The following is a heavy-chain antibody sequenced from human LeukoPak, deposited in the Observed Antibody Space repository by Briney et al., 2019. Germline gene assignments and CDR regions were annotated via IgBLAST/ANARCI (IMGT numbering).Heavy chain of an antibody. CDR2: INHSGST. J-gene: IGHJ4*02. CDR3: ARGVWWAFDY. V-gene: IGHV4-34*01. D-gene: IGHD2-8*02. CDR1: GGSFSGYY. Sequence: PSETLSLTCAVYGGSFSGYYWSWIRQPPGKGLEWIGEINHSGSTNYNPSLKSRVTISVDTSKNQFSLKLSSVTAADTAVYYCARGVWWAFDYWGQGTLVTVSS.